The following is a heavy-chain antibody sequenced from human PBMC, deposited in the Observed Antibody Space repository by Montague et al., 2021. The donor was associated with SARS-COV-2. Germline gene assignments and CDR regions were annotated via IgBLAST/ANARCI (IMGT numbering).Heavy chain of an antibody. CDR1: GGSISSYY. Sequence: SETLSLTCTVSGGSISSYYWSWIRQPPGKGLEWIGYIYYSGSTNYNPSLKSRVTISVDTSKNQFSLRLSSVTAADTAVYYCAREAWVGELHDVFDIWGQGTMVTVSS. J-gene: IGHJ3*02. CDR3: AREAWVGELHDVFDI. V-gene: IGHV4-59*01. D-gene: IGHD3-10*01. CDR2: IYYSGST.